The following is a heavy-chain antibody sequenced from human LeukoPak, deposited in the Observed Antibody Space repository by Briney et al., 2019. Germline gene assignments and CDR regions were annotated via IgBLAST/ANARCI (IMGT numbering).Heavy chain of an antibody. CDR1: GGSISSYY. J-gene: IGHJ5*02. CDR3: ARDGSWYEGNWFDP. Sequence: PSETLSLTCTVSGGSISSYYWSWIRQPPGKGLEWIGYIYYSGSTNCNPSLKSRVTISVDTSKNQFSLQLSSVTAADTAVYYCARDGSWYEGNWFDPWGQGTLVTVSS. D-gene: IGHD6-13*01. V-gene: IGHV4-59*01. CDR2: IYYSGST.